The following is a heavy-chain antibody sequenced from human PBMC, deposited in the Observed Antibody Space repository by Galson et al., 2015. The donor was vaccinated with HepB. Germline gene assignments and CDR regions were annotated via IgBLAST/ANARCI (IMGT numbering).Heavy chain of an antibody. CDR2: ISSSSSYI. CDR3: ARPKSVAQGAFDI. J-gene: IGHJ3*02. CDR1: GFTFSSYS. Sequence: SLRLSCAASGFTFSSYSMNWVRQAPGKGLEWVSSISSSSSYIYYADSVKGRFTISRDNAKNSLYLQMNSLRAEDTAVYYCARPKSVAQGAFDIWGQGTMVTVSS. D-gene: IGHD4-23*01. V-gene: IGHV3-21*01.